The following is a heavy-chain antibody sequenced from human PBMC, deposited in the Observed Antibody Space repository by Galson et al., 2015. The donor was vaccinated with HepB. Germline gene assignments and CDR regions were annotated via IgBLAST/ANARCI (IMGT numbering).Heavy chain of an antibody. CDR2: INAGNGNT. D-gene: IGHD6-13*01. CDR1: GYTFTSYA. Sequence: SVKVSCKASGYTFTSYAMHWVRQAPGQRLEWMGWINAGNGNTKYSQKFQGRVTITRDTSASTAYMELSSLRSEDTAVYYCTAGVYSSSWYHFSFGYWGQGTLVTVSS. CDR3: TAGVYSSSWYHFSFGY. V-gene: IGHV1-3*01. J-gene: IGHJ4*02.